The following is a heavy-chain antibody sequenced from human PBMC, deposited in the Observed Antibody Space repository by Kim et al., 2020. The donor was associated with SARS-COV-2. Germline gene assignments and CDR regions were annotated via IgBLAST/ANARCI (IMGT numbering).Heavy chain of an antibody. J-gene: IGHJ4*02. CDR2: IDPSDSYT. Sequence: GESLKISCKGSGYSFTSYWISWVRQMPGKGLEWMGRIDPSDSYTNYSPSFQGHVTISADKSISTAYLQWSSLKASDTAMYYCARRKEGYDSSGYLYYFDYWGQGTLVTVSS. D-gene: IGHD3-22*01. V-gene: IGHV5-10-1*01. CDR1: GYSFTSYW. CDR3: ARRKEGYDSSGYLYYFDY.